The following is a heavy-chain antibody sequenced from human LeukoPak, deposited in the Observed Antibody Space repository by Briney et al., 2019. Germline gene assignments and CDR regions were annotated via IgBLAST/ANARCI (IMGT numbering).Heavy chain of an antibody. Sequence: ASVKVSCKASGYTFTSYGISWVRQAPGQGLEWMGWISAYNGNTNYAQKLQGRVTMTTDTSTSTAYMELSSLRSEDTAVYYCARGVLAYCSSTSCYFRSYYYYYYMDVWGKGTTVTISS. CDR1: GYTFTSYG. CDR3: ARGVLAYCSSTSCYFRSYYYYYYMDV. V-gene: IGHV1-18*01. CDR2: ISAYNGNT. J-gene: IGHJ6*03. D-gene: IGHD2-2*01.